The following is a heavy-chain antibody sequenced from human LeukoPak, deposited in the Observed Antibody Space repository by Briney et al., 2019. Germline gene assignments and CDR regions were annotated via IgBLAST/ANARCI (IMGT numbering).Heavy chain of an antibody. CDR1: GGSTSSYF. CDR2: IYASGNT. D-gene: IGHD2-15*01. Sequence: SETLFLTCTVSGGSTSSYFWSWLRQPAGKGLEWIGRIYASGNTNYNPSLKSRLTMSIDTSKNQFSLRLSSVTAADTAMYYCAREDPLVAARGLDYWGQGTLVTVSS. J-gene: IGHJ4*02. CDR3: AREDPLVAARGLDY. V-gene: IGHV4-4*07.